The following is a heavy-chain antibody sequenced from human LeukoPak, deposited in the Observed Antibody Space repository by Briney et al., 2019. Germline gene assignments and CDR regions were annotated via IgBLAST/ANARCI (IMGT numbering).Heavy chain of an antibody. J-gene: IGHJ3*02. D-gene: IGHD3-16*01. Sequence: GGSLRLSCAASGFTFSNYEMNWVRQAPGEGLEWVSYISRSGSTIYYDDSVKGRFTISRDNAKNSLYLQMNSLRVEDTAVYYCAREGVLRHNTFDIWGQGTMVTVSS. CDR3: AREGVLRHNTFDI. CDR1: GFTFSNYE. CDR2: ISRSGSTI. V-gene: IGHV3-48*03.